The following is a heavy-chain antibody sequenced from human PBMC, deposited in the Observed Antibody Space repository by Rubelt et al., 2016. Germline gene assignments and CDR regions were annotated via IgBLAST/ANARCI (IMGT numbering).Heavy chain of an antibody. Sequence: QLQLQESGPGLVKPSETLSLTCTVSGGSMNNNDYYWAWLRQPPGKDLEWIGGISYSGSTYYNPSLKSRVPISVDTSKNQFSLKLDSLGAADTAVYYCARLWSKQWSFDYWGRGTLVTVSS. CDR3: ARLWSKQWSFDY. CDR1: GGSMNNNDYY. CDR2: ISYSGST. J-gene: IGHJ4*02. V-gene: IGHV4-39*01. D-gene: IGHD6-19*01.